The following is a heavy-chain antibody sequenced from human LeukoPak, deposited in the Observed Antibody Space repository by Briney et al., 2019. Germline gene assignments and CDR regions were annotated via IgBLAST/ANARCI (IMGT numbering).Heavy chain of an antibody. CDR3: AKEIWPTVTTPGRTYFDY. J-gene: IGHJ4*02. D-gene: IGHD4-17*01. CDR2: ITSSSSYT. CDR1: GITFSNYN. Sequence: AGGSLRLSCAAPGITFSNYNMNWVRQAPGKGLEWISAITSSSSYTFYADSVKGRFTISRDNAQNSLYLQMNSLRAEDTAVYSCAKEIWPTVTTPGRTYFDYWGQGALVTVSS. V-gene: IGHV3-21*01.